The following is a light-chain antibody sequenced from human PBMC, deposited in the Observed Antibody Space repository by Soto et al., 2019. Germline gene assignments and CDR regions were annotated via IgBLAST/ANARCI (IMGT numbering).Light chain of an antibody. J-gene: IGLJ3*02. CDR1: SSNIGSNT. Sequence: QSVLTQAPSASGTPGQRVTISCSGSSSNIGSNTVTWYQQVPGTDPKLLIYSNDQRPSGVPDRFSGSKSGTSASLAIAGLQSEDEADYYCAAWDDSLNGWVFGGGTKLTVL. CDR2: SND. V-gene: IGLV1-44*01. CDR3: AAWDDSLNGWV.